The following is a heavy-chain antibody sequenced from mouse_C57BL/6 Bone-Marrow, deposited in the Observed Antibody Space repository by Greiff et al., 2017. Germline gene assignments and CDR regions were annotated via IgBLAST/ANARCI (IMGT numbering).Heavy chain of an antibody. D-gene: IGHD1-1*01. V-gene: IGHV1-59*01. Sequence: QVQLKQPGAELVRPGTSVKLSCKASGYTFTSYWMHWVKQRPGQGLEWIGVIDPSDSYTNYNQKFKGKATLTVDTSSSTAYMQLSSLTSEDSAVFYCARDRVVAFDYWGQGTTLTVSS. CDR2: IDPSDSYT. CDR3: ARDRVVAFDY. J-gene: IGHJ2*01. CDR1: GYTFTSYW.